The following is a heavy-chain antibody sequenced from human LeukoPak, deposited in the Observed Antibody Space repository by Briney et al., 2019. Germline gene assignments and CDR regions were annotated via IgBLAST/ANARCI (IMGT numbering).Heavy chain of an antibody. CDR3: ARLSYDFWSGYYGSWFDP. D-gene: IGHD3-3*01. J-gene: IGHJ5*02. CDR1: GGSFSSYY. CDR2: IYYSGST. V-gene: IGHV4-59*01. Sequence: PSETLSLTCAVYGGSFSSYYWSWIRQPPGKGLEWIGYIYYSGSTNYNPSLKSRVTISVDTSKNQFSLKLSSVTAADTAVYYCARLSYDFWSGYYGSWFDPWGQGTLVTVSS.